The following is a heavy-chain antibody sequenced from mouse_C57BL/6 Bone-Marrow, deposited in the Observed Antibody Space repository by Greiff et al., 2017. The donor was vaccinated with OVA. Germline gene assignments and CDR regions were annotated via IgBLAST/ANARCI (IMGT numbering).Heavy chain of an antibody. CDR3: ARSIEPPYFDY. CDR2: INPSSGYT. CDR1: GYTFTSYW. V-gene: IGHV1-7*01. J-gene: IGHJ2*01. Sequence: QVQLKESGAELAKPGASVKLSCKASGYTFTSYWMHWVKQRPGQGLEWIGYINPSSGYTKYNQKFKDKATLTADKSSSTAYMQLSSLTYEDSAVHYCARSIEPPYFDYWGQGTTLTVSS.